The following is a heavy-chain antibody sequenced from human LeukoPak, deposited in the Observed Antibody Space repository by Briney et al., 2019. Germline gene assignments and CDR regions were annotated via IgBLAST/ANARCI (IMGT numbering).Heavy chain of an antibody. CDR3: ARGVAVGYSYGPAHFDY. J-gene: IGHJ4*02. D-gene: IGHD5-18*01. V-gene: IGHV4-39*07. CDR1: GVSISSSNSY. CDR2: IYYSGNT. Sequence: SETLSLTCTVSGVSISSSNSYWGWIRQPPGKGLEWIGSIYYSGNTYYNASLKSQVSISIDTSKNQFSLRLTSVTAADTAVYYCARGVAVGYSYGPAHFDYWGQGTLVTVSS.